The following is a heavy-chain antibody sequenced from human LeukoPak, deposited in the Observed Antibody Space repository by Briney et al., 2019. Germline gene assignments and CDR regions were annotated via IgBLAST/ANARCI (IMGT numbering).Heavy chain of an antibody. CDR2: MNPNSGNT. CDR1: GYTFTSYD. V-gene: IGHV1-8*01. Sequence: GASVKVSCKASGYTFTSYDINWVRQATGQGLEWMGWMNPNSGNTGYAQKFQGRVTMTRNTAISTAYMELSSLRSEDTAVYYCARRPRRGPPFYYHYGKDVWGQGTTVTVSS. J-gene: IGHJ6*02. CDR3: ARRPRRGPPFYYHYGKDV.